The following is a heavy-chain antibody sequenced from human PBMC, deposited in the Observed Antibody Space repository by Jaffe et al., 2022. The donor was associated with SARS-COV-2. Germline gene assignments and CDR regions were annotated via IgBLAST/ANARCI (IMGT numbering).Heavy chain of an antibody. CDR2: IYYSGST. CDR1: GGSISSYY. D-gene: IGHD2-15*01. V-gene: IGHV4-59*01. Sequence: QVQLQESGPGLVKPSETLSLTCTVSGGSISSYYWSWIRQPPGKGLEWIGYIYYSGSTNYNPSLKSRVTISVDTSKNQFSLKLSSVTAADTAVYYCARAGRKRLGRWQRGDWFDPWGQGTLVTVSS. J-gene: IGHJ5*02. CDR3: ARAGRKRLGRWQRGDWFDP.